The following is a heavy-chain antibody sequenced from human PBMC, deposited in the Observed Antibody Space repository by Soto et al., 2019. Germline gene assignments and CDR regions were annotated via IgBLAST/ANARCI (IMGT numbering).Heavy chain of an antibody. CDR3: AKGGAIVAAGTRVYLYNAMDV. J-gene: IGHJ6*02. CDR1: GYTFTGYY. D-gene: IGHD1-26*01. V-gene: IGHV1-2*02. CDR2: INPNSGDT. Sequence: ASVKVSCKASGYTFTGYYVHWVRQAPGQGLEWMGWINPNSGDTYLAQRFQGRVTMNRDTSIGTAYMELRGLTSDDTAEFYCAKGGAIVAAGTRVYLYNAMDVWGQGTTVTVSS.